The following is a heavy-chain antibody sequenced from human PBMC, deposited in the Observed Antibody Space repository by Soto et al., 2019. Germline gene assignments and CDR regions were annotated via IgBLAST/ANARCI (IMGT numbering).Heavy chain of an antibody. V-gene: IGHV1-18*01. CDR2: ISAYNGNT. D-gene: IGHD3-22*01. CDR1: GYTFTSYG. CDR3: ARVASSGYSNWFDP. Sequence: ASVKVSCRASGYTFTSYGISWVRRAPGQGLEWMGWISAYNGNTNYAQKLQGRVTMTTDTSTSTAYMELRSLRSDDTAVYYCARVASSGYSNWFDPWGQGTLVTVSS. J-gene: IGHJ5*02.